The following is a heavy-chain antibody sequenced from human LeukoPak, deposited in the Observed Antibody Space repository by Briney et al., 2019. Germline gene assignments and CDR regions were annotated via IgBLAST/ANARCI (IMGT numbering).Heavy chain of an antibody. CDR3: ASSAAYCSGGSCYSN. Sequence: SVKVSCKASGGTFSSYAISWVRQAPGQGLEWMGGIIPIFGTANYAQKFQGRVTITADESTSTAYMELSSLRSEDTAVYYCASSAAYCSGGSCYSNWGQRTLVTVSS. D-gene: IGHD2-15*01. CDR1: GGTFSSYA. CDR2: IIPIFGTA. V-gene: IGHV1-69*13. J-gene: IGHJ4*02.